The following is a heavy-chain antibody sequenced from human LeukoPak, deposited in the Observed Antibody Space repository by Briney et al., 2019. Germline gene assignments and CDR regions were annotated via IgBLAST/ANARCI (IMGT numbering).Heavy chain of an antibody. Sequence: GGSLRLSCAASGFTVSSNYMSWVRQAPGKGLEWVSVIYSGGSTYYADSVKGRFTISRDNSKNTLYLQMNSLRAEDTAVYYCAGTDFWTDFDYWGQGTLVTVSS. D-gene: IGHD3/OR15-3a*01. V-gene: IGHV3-53*01. CDR2: IYSGGST. J-gene: IGHJ4*02. CDR3: AGTDFWTDFDY. CDR1: GFTVSSNY.